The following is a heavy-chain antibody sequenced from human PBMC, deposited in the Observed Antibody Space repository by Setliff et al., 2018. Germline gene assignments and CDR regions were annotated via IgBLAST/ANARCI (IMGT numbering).Heavy chain of an antibody. CDR1: GDSISSGSYY. V-gene: IGHV4-61*09. J-gene: IGHJ5*02. CDR3: ARAGPTVTFFRVLVISWWDP. D-gene: IGHD3-3*01. Sequence: SETLSLTCTVSGDSISSGSYYWTWIRQPAGKGLEWIGHFHTGGGTNYNRSLRSRVSISVDTSKNQFSLKLSSVTAADTATYYCARAGPTVTFFRVLVISWWDPWGQGSLVTAPQ. CDR2: FHTGGGT.